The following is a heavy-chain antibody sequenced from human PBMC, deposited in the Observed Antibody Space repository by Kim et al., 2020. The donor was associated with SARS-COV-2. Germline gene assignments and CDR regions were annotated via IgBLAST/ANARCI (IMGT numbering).Heavy chain of an antibody. CDR3: TRDPLRWLQPWGDY. CDR2: IRSKAYGGTT. Sequence: GGSLRLSCTASGFTFGDYAMSWFRQAPGKGLEWVGFIRSKAYGGTTEYAASVKGRFTISRDDSKSIAYLQMNSLKTEDTAVYYCTRDPLRWLQPWGDYWGQGTLVTVSS. V-gene: IGHV3-49*03. D-gene: IGHD4-17*01. CDR1: GFTFGDYA. J-gene: IGHJ4*02.